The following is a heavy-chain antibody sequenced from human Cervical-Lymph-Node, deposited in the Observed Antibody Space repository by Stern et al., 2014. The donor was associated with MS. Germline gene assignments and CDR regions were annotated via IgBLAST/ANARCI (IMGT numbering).Heavy chain of an antibody. D-gene: IGHD6-13*01. Sequence: QVQLVESGGGVVQPGRSLRLSCAASGFSFSRYAMHWVRQAPGKGLEWVALIWYDGSNPYYADSVTGRFTSSRDNFKNKLYLQMNSLRAEDTAVYYCASAYSSSHYYFDYWGQGTLVTVSS. CDR1: GFSFSRYA. V-gene: IGHV3-33*01. CDR2: IWYDGSNP. CDR3: ASAYSSSHYYFDY. J-gene: IGHJ4*02.